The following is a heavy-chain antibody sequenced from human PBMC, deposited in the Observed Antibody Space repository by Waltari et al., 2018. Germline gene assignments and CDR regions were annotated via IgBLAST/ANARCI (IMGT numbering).Heavy chain of an antibody. CDR3: ARALPNYDILTGSLDY. J-gene: IGHJ4*02. V-gene: IGHV1-3*01. D-gene: IGHD3-9*01. CDR2: INAGNGNT. CDR1: GYTFTSSA. Sequence: QVQLVQSGAEVKKPGASVKVSCKASGYTFTSSAMHWVRQAPGQRLEWMGWINAGNGNTKYSQKFQGRGTITRDTSASTAYMELSSLRSEDTAVYYCARALPNYDILTGSLDYWGQGTLVTVSS.